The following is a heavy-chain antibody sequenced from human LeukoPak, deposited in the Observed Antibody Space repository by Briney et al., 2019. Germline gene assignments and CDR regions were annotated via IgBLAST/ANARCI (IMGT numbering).Heavy chain of an antibody. Sequence: GGSPRLSCAASGFTFSSYAMSWVRQAPGKGLEWVSAISGSGGSTYYADSVKGRFTISRDNSKNTLYLQMNSLRAEDTAVYYCAKVSGYDILSYFDYWGQGTLVTVSS. J-gene: IGHJ4*02. CDR1: GFTFSSYA. CDR2: ISGSGGST. CDR3: AKVSGYDILSYFDY. D-gene: IGHD3-9*01. V-gene: IGHV3-23*01.